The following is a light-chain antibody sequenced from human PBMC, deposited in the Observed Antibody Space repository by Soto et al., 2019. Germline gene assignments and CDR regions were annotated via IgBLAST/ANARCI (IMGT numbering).Light chain of an antibody. J-gene: IGKJ1*01. V-gene: IGKV3-15*01. CDR2: GAS. Sequence: EIVMTQSPATVPVSPGKRVTLSCRASRSVGIDLAWYQQKPGQAPRLLIYGASTRATAIPPSFTGSGAPKEFTLTISSLQSEDIAVYYCQQYNKWPQTFGQGTKVEIK. CDR3: QQYNKWPQT. CDR1: RSVGID.